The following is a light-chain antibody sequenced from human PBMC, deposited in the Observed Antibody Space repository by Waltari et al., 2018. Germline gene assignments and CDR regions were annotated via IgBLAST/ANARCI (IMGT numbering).Light chain of an antibody. CDR3: QHYVRLPVT. CDR1: QSCGRT. CDR2: GAS. V-gene: IGKV3-20*01. J-gene: IGKJ1*01. Sequence: EIVLTQSPGTLSLSPGESAILSCRASQSCGRTLAWYQQKPGQAPRLLIYGASNRATGIPDRFSGSGSGTDFSLTISRLEPEDFSVYYCQHYVRLPVTFGQGTRVEI.